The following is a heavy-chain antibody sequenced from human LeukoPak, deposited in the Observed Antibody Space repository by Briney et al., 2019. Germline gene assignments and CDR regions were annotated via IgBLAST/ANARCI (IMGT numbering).Heavy chain of an antibody. CDR3: ARDLQYYDFWSGYSDAFDI. Sequence: EPSETLSLTCTVSGGSISSYYWSWIRQPPGKGLEWSGYIYYSGSTNYNPSLKSRVTISVDTSKNQFSLKLSSVTAADTAVYYCARDLQYYDFWSGYSDAFDIWGQGTMVTVSS. V-gene: IGHV4-59*01. J-gene: IGHJ3*02. D-gene: IGHD3-3*01. CDR2: IYYSGST. CDR1: GGSISSYY.